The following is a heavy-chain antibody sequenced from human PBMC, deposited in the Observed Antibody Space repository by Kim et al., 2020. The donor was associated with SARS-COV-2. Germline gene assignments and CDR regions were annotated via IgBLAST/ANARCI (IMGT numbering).Heavy chain of an antibody. D-gene: IGHD3-22*01. CDR3: ARVQYYYDSSGFLDY. CDR1: GGSVTSGSSY. V-gene: IGHV4-61*01. J-gene: IGHJ4*01. CDR2: IHYSGSP. Sequence: SETLSLTCTLSGGSVTSGSSYWSWIRQPPGKGLEWIAYIHYSGSPSFNPSLKSRVSMSVDTSKNQFSLRLSSVTAADTAVYYCARVQYYYDSSGFLDYWG.